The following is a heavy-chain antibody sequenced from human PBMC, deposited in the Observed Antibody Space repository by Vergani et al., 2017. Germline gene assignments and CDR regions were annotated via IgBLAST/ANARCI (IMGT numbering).Heavy chain of an antibody. V-gene: IGHV4-34*01. CDR2: IDHTGRP. CDR3: ARVNTETNGHLYYYYYMDV. CDR1: GGSFTSYH. D-gene: IGHD4-11*01. Sequence: QVQLQQWGGGLLKPSETLSLTCVVNGGSFTSYHWTGIRQSPGEGLEWVGDIDHTGRPDYNPSLKSRLTMSVDKSRNKFSLTLNSVTATDTAIYFCARVNTETNGHLYYYYYMDVWGQGTAVTVS. J-gene: IGHJ6*03.